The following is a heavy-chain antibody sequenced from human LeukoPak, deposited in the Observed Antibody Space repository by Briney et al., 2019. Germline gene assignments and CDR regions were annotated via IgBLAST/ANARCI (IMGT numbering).Heavy chain of an antibody. CDR1: GFTFSSYA. Sequence: PGGSLRLSCAASGFTFSSYAMSWVRQAPGKGLEWVSAVSGSGGSTYYADSVKGRFSISRDNSKNMLYLQMNSLRAEDTAVYYCATYGPLTGDDYWGQGTLVTVSS. CDR2: VSGSGGST. V-gene: IGHV3-23*01. J-gene: IGHJ4*02. CDR3: ATYGPLTGDDY. D-gene: IGHD7-27*01.